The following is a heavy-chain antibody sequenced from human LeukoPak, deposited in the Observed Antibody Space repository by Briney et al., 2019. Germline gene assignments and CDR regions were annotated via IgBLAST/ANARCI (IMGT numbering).Heavy chain of an antibody. Sequence: GESLKISCKGSGYSFTSYWIGWVCQMPGKGLEWMGIIYPGDSDTRYSPSFQGQVTISADKSISTAYLQWSSLKASDTAMYYCASQLTVSNYYYGMDVWGQGTTVTVSS. V-gene: IGHV5-51*01. CDR3: ASQLTVSNYYYGMDV. J-gene: IGHJ6*02. CDR1: GYSFTSYW. D-gene: IGHD4-17*01. CDR2: IYPGDSDT.